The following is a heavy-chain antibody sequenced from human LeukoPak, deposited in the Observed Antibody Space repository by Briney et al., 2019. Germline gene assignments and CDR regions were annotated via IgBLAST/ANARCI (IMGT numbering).Heavy chain of an antibody. CDR3: ARGDYYDSSGYYPDWYFDL. CDR1: GGSISSSSYY. J-gene: IGHJ2*01. D-gene: IGHD3-22*01. V-gene: IGHV4-39*07. Sequence: SETLSLTCTVSGGSISSSSYYWGWIRQPPGKGLEWIGSIYYSGSTYYNPSLKSRVTISVDTSKNQFSLKLSSVTAADTAVYYCARGDYYDSSGYYPDWYFDLWGRGTLVTVSS. CDR2: IYYSGST.